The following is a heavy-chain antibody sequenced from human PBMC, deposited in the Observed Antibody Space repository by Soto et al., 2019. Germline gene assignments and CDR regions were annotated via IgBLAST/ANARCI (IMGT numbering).Heavy chain of an antibody. CDR1: GGSINDYY. CDR3: ARGSRDNYYTFDS. CDR2: LYYGGTT. J-gene: IGHJ4*02. Sequence: SETLSLTCTVSGGSINDYYWTWIRQPPGKGLEWIGYLYYGGTTNYNPSLKSRVTISPDTSRNQFSLKLTSVTTADTALYYCARGSRDNYYTFDSWGQGTPVTVSS. V-gene: IGHV4-59*01. D-gene: IGHD1-26*01.